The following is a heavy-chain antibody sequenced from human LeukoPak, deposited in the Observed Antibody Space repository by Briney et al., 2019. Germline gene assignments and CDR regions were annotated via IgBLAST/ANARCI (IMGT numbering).Heavy chain of an antibody. CDR3: ASQDPVTTAAAFDY. CDR2: IIPILGIA. Sequence: GASVKVSCKASGGTFSSYAISWVRQAPGQGLEWMGRIIPILGIANYAQKFQGRVTITADKSTSTAYMELSSLRSEDTAVYYCASQDPVTTAAAFDYWGQGTLVTVSS. D-gene: IGHD4-17*01. J-gene: IGHJ4*02. V-gene: IGHV1-69*04. CDR1: GGTFSSYA.